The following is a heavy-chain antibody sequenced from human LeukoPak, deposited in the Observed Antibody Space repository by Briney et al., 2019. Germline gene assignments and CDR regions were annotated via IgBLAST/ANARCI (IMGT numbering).Heavy chain of an antibody. CDR3: ARSPEFYAAVGDY. J-gene: IGHJ4*02. CDR2: IYYSGST. D-gene: IGHD6-13*01. CDR1: GGSIGSSDYY. V-gene: IGHV4-61*05. Sequence: SETLSLTCTVSGGSIGSSDYYWGWIRQPPGKGLEWIGYIYYSGSTNYNPSLKSRVTISVDTSKNQFSLKLSSVTAADTAVYYCARSPEFYAAVGDYWGQGTLVTVSS.